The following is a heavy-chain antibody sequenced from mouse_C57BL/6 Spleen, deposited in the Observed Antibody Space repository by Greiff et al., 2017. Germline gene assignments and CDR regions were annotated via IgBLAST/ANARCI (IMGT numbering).Heavy chain of an antibody. J-gene: IGHJ4*01. V-gene: IGHV5-17*01. D-gene: IGHD1-1*01. CDR1: GFTFSDYG. Sequence: VQLQQSGGGLVKPGGSLKLSCAASGFTFSDYGMHWVRQAPEKGLEWVAYISSGSSTIYYADTVKGRFTISRDNAKNTLFLQRTSLRSEDTAMYYCARPLYYYGSSYRYAMDYWGQRTSVTVSS. CDR3: ARPLYYYGSSYRYAMDY. CDR2: ISSGSSTI.